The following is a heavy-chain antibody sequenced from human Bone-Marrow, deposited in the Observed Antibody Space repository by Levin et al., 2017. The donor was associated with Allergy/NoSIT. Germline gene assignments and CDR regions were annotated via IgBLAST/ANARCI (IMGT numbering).Heavy chain of an antibody. CDR1: GYTLTELS. CDR3: ATIRGTMVRYYFDY. V-gene: IGHV1-24*01. D-gene: IGHD3-10*01. CDR2: FDPEDGET. J-gene: IGHJ4*02. Sequence: ASVKISCKVSGYTLTELSMHWVRQAPGKGLEWMGGFDPEDGETIYAQKFQGRVTMTEDTSTDTAYMELSSLRSEDTAVYYCATIRGTMVRYYFDYWGQGTLVTVSS.